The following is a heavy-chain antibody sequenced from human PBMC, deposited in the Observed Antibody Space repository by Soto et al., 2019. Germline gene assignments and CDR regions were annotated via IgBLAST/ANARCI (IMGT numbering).Heavy chain of an antibody. J-gene: IGHJ5*01. CDR1: GGSVSSGDHY. V-gene: IGHV4-39*01. CDR2: IFFTGRT. CDR3: AGQTFTIASACFGRSNLFDS. D-gene: IGHD3-3*01. Sequence: ETLSLTCTVSGGSVSSGDHYWSWIRQPPGKGLEWIGSIFFTGRTYYTPSLKSRVTISADTSKNQFSLTLSSVTAADTAVYLCAGQTFTIASACFGRSNLFDSCAPGSLVTVSS.